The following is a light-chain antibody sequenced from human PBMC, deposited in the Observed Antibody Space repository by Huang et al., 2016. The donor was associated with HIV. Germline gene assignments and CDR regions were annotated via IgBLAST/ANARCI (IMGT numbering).Light chain of an antibody. V-gene: IGKV1-39*01. CDR1: QTISTY. J-gene: IGKJ1*01. CDR2: GAS. Sequence: DIQMTQSPSSLSASVGDRVTITCRASQTISTYLNWYQQQPGKAPKLLISGASSLQSGVPSRFSGRGSGTDFTFTISSLQPVDLATYYCQQSYSTPQWTFGQGTKVEIK. CDR3: QQSYSTPQWT.